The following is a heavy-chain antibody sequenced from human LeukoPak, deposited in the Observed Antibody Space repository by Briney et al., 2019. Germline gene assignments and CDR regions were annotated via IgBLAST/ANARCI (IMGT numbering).Heavy chain of an antibody. Sequence: GGSLRLSCAASGFTFSNYWMHWVRQVPGKGLVWVSRIDSDGITTSYADSVKGRFTISRDNAKNTVYLQMNSLRVEDTAVYYCTRDRLGFEPWGQGTLVTVSS. V-gene: IGHV3-74*01. J-gene: IGHJ5*02. CDR1: GFTFSNYW. CDR2: IDSDGITT. CDR3: TRDRLGFEP.